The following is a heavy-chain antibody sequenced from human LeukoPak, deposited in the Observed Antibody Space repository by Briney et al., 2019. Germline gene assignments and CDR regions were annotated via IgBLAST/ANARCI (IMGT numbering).Heavy chain of an antibody. D-gene: IGHD2-15*01. CDR1: GYTFTDYS. V-gene: IGHV1-46*01. CDR3: ARDDGGIYCSGGSCYDY. CDR2: INPSGGST. Sequence: ASVKVSCKASGYTFTDYSMHWVRQAPGQGLEWMGIINPSGGSTSYAQKFQGRVTMTRDTSTSTVYMELSSLRSEDTAVYYCARDDGGIYCSGGSCYDYWGQGTLVTVSS. J-gene: IGHJ4*02.